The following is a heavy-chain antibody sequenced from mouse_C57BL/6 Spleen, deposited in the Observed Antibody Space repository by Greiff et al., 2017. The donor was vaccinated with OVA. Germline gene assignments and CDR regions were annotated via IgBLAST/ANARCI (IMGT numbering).Heavy chain of an antibody. V-gene: IGHV1-69*01. CDR2: IDPSDSYT. CDR1: GYTFTSYW. J-gene: IGHJ2*01. Sequence: QVQLQQPGPELVMPGASVKLSCKASGYTFTSYWMHWVKQRPGQGLEWIGEIDPSDSYTNYNQKFKGKSTLTVDKSSSTAYMQLSSLTSDDSAVYYCARYDYWGQGTTLTVSS. CDR3: ARYDY.